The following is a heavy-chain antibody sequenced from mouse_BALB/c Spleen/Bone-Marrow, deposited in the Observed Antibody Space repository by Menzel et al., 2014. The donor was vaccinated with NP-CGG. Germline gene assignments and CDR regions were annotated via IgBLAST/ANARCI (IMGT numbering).Heavy chain of an antibody. Sequence: EVQLQQSGPELVKPGTSVKMSCKASGYTFTDYYMMWVRQSHGKSLEWIGHINPNTDGTFYNQKFKGKATLTVDKSSSTAYMQLNSLTSEDSAVYYCARSRYFDNWGQCTTLTVPS. D-gene: IGHD3-3*01. V-gene: IGHV1-26*01. J-gene: IGHJ2*01. CDR3: ARSRYFDN. CDR2: INPNTDGT. CDR1: GYTFTDYY.